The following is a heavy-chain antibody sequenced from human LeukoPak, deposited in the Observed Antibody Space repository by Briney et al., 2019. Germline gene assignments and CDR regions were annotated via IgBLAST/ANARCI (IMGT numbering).Heavy chain of an antibody. J-gene: IGHJ3*02. CDR1: GFTFSSYW. D-gene: IGHD2-2*01. CDR3: AKAWMGYCSSTSCAVAFDI. Sequence: PGGSLRLSCAASGFTFSSYWMSWVRQAPGKGLEWVANIKQDGSEKYYVDSVKGRFTISRDNAKNSLYLQMNSLRAEDTAVYYCAKAWMGYCSSTSCAVAFDIWGQATMVTVSS. CDR2: IKQDGSEK. V-gene: IGHV3-7*01.